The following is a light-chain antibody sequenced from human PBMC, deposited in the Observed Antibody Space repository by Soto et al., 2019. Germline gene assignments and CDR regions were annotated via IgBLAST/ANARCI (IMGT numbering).Light chain of an antibody. V-gene: IGKV1-9*01. CDR1: QAISRS. Sequence: DIQLTQSPSFLSASVGDRVTITCRASQAISRSLAWYQHNPVKAPKLLIYAASTLQNGVPSSFSGSGSGTEFTLTINNLQPEDFATYYCQHLNDYRYTFGQGTKVEIK. CDR3: QHLNDYRYT. J-gene: IGKJ2*01. CDR2: AAS.